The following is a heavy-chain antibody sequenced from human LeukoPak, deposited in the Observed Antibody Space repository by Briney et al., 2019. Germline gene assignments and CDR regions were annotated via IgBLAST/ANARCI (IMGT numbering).Heavy chain of an antibody. V-gene: IGHV4-39*07. CDR3: AKGAGGFSYYNWFDP. D-gene: IGHD5-18*01. J-gene: IGHJ5*02. CDR2: IYYSGTT. CDR1: GGSISSSPYY. Sequence: SETLSLTCTVSGGSISSSPYYWGWIRQPPGKGLEWIGSIYYSGTTHYNPSLESRVTISVDTSKNQVSLKLASATAADTAIYYCAKGAGGFSYYNWFDPWGQGTLVTVSS.